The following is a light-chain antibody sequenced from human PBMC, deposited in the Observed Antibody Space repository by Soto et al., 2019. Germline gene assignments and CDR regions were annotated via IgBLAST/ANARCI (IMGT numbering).Light chain of an antibody. J-gene: IGKJ4*01. CDR2: EVS. V-gene: IGKV1-39*01. CDR3: QQSYLTPLT. CDR1: QSISIY. Sequence: DIQVTQSPSSLSASVGDRVTITCRSSQSISIYLNWYQQIPGKAPKLLIYEVSTLQSGVPSRFSGSGSGTQFTLTISSLQPEDYATYYCQQSYLTPLTFGGGTEVQIK.